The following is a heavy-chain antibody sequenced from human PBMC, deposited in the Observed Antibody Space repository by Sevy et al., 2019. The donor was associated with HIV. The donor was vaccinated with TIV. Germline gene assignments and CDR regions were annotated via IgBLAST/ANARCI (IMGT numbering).Heavy chain of an antibody. CDR3: ARERGIVVVVAATHDAFDI. D-gene: IGHD2-15*01. J-gene: IGHJ3*02. V-gene: IGHV3-21*01. Sequence: GGSVRLSCAASGFTFSSYSMNWVRQAPGKGVEWVSSISSSSSYIYYADSVKGRFTISRDNAKNSLYLQMNSLRAEDTAVYYCARERGIVVVVAATHDAFDIWGQGTMVTV. CDR1: GFTFSSYS. CDR2: ISSSSSYI.